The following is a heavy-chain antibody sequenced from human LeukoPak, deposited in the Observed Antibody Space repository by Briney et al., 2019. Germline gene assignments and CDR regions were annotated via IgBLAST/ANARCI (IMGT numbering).Heavy chain of an antibody. D-gene: IGHD2-15*01. CDR3: ARDSHGYCSGGSCYSGGWFDP. V-gene: IGHV4-38-2*02. Sequence: PSETLSLTCTVSGYSISSSYYWGWIRQPPGKGLEWIGSIYYSGGTYYNPPLKSRVTISVDTSKNQFSLKLSSVTAADTAVYYCARDSHGYCSGGSCYSGGWFDPWGQGTLVTVSS. CDR2: IYYSGGT. CDR1: GYSISSSYY. J-gene: IGHJ5*02.